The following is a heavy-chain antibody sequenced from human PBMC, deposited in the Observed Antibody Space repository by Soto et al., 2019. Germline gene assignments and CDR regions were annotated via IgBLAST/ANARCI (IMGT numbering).Heavy chain of an antibody. CDR1: GEKFACYW. D-gene: IGHD3-3*01. Sequence: ESQTISLKCSGEKFACYWIALVRQMPGKGLELMGIIYPSDSDTRYRPSFQGQVTISADKSISSAYLQWSSLRASDTAMYYCARGGVSNRPFDYWGQGTQVIVTS. V-gene: IGHV5-51*01. J-gene: IGHJ4*02. CDR3: ARGGVSNRPFDY. CDR2: IYPSDSDT.